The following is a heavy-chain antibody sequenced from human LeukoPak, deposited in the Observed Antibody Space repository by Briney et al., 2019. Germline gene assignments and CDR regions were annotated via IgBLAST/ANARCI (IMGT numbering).Heavy chain of an antibody. CDR3: SHYGDYRFLYYFDH. CDR1: GFSRRSAGVG. D-gene: IGHD4-17*01. CDR2: IYWDNNK. J-gene: IGHJ4*02. Sequence: ESGPTLVKPAQTLTLTCTFSGFSRRSAGVGVGWIRQPPGKALEWLTLIYWDNNKLYNPSLKSRLTITKDTSKNQVVLTMTNMDPVDTATYYCSHYGDYRFLYYFDHWGQGTLVTVSS. V-gene: IGHV2-5*02.